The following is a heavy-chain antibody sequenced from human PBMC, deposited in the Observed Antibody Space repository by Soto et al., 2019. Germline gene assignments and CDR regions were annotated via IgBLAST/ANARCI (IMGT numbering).Heavy chain of an antibody. CDR1: GGSFSGYY. CDR3: ARVRGRTANYYYYYMAV. CDR2: INHSGST. Sequence: PSETLSLTCAVYGGSFSGYYWSWIRQPPGKGLEWIGEINHSGSTNYNPSLKSRVTISVDTSKNQFSLKLSSVTAADTAVYYCARVRGRTANYYYYYMAVWGKGTTVTVSS. D-gene: IGHD5-18*01. V-gene: IGHV4-34*01. J-gene: IGHJ6*03.